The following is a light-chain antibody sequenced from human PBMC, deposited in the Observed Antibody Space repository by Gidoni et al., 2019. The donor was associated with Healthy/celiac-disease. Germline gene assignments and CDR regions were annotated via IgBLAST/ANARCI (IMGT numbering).Light chain of an antibody. J-gene: IGKJ2*01. Sequence: AIRMTQSPSSFSASTGDRVTITCRASQGISSYLAWYQQKPGKAPKLLIYAASTLQSGVPSRFSGSGSGTDFPLTISCLQSEAFATYYCPQYYSYPYTFGQGTKLEIK. V-gene: IGKV1-8*01. CDR2: AAS. CDR3: PQYYSYPYT. CDR1: QGISSY.